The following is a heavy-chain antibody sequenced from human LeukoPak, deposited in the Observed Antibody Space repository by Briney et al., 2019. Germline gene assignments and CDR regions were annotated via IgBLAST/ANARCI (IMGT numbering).Heavy chain of an antibody. J-gene: IGHJ4*02. CDR2: IYPGDSDT. CDR3: ARQIAAAGNNFDY. Sequence: GESLQISCKGSGYSFTSYWIGWVRQMPGKGLEWMGIIYPGDSDTRYSPSFQGQVTISADKSISTAYLQWSSLKASDTAMYYCARQIAAAGNNFDYWGQGTLVTVSS. D-gene: IGHD6-13*01. CDR1: GYSFTSYW. V-gene: IGHV5-51*01.